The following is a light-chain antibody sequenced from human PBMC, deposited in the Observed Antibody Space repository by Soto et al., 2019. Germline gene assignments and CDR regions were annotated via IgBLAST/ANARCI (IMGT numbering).Light chain of an antibody. J-gene: IGKJ4*01. CDR3: QQLNTYPA. CDR2: GAS. CDR1: QGIGSD. Sequence: DLPLTQSPSFLAASVGDRVTITCRASQGIGSDLGWYHQAPGKAPKLLIYGASTLQSGVPSRFSGSRSGTEFTLTISSLQPEDVATYFCQQLNTYPAFGGGTKVDIK. V-gene: IGKV1-9*01.